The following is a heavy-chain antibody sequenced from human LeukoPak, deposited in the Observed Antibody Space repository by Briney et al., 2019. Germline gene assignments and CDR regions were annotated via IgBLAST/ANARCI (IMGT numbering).Heavy chain of an antibody. J-gene: IGHJ3*02. D-gene: IGHD6-19*01. Sequence: PSETLSLTCTVSGGSISSSSYYWGWIRQPPGKGLEWIGNIYDSGSTYYNPSLKSRVTISVDMSKNQFSLKLTSVTAADTAVYYCARGLAVAGPNDAFDIWGQGTMVTVSS. V-gene: IGHV4-39*07. CDR1: GGSISSSSYY. CDR2: IYDSGST. CDR3: ARGLAVAGPNDAFDI.